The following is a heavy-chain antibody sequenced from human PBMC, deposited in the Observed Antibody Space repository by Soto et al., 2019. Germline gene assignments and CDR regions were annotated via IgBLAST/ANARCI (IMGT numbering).Heavy chain of an antibody. V-gene: IGHV4-59*01. CDR3: ARDRQYSYGPGYYYYYRMDV. D-gene: IGHD5-18*01. Sequence: SETLSLTCTVPGGSISSYYWSWIRQPPGKGLEWIGYIYYSGSTNYNPSLKSRVTISVDTSKNQFSLKLSSVTAADTAVYYCARDRQYSYGPGYYYYYRMDVWGQGTTVTVSS. CDR2: IYYSGST. J-gene: IGHJ6*02. CDR1: GGSISSYY.